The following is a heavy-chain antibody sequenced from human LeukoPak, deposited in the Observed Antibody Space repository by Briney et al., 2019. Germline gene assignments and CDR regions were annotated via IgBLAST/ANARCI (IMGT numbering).Heavy chain of an antibody. V-gene: IGHV3-48*01. CDR3: AGYGDYPY. Sequence: PGGSLRLSCAASGFTFSIYDMHWVRQAPGKGLEWVSYSSGSSSTIYYADSVRGRFPISRDNAKNSLYLQMNTLRVAATAVYYCAGYGDYPYWGQGTLVTVSS. CDR2: SSGSSSTI. D-gene: IGHD4-17*01. J-gene: IGHJ4*02. CDR1: GFTFSIYD.